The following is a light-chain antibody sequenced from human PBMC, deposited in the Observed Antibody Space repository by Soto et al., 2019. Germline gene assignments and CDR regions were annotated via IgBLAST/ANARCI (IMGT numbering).Light chain of an antibody. CDR2: IAY. CDR1: QTTSSW. CDR3: QHYNCYSEG. Sequence: DIRMTNSPYTLSGSVGDRVTITCRASQTTSSWLAWYQQKPGKASKILIYIAYTLKSGAPSRFSGSGSGTEYTLTISSLQPGDFATYYCQHYNCYSEGFCQGTKVDIK. V-gene: IGKV1-5*03. J-gene: IGKJ1*01.